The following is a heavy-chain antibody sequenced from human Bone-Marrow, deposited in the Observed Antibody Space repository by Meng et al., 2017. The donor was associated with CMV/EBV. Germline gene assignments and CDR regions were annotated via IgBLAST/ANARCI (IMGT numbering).Heavy chain of an antibody. CDR2: ISSSGSDK. Sequence: GESLKISCAGSGFTFRSSEMNWVRQAPGKGLEWVSYISSSGSDKYYADSVKGRVTISRDNAKNSLYLQMNSLRVEDTAVYYCARYSGYDFALDYWGQGTLVTVYS. J-gene: IGHJ4*02. D-gene: IGHD5-12*01. CDR3: ARYSGYDFALDY. CDR1: GFTFRSSE. V-gene: IGHV3-48*03.